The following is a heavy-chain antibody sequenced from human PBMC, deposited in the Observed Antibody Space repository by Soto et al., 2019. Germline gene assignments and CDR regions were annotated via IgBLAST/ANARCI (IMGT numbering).Heavy chain of an antibody. V-gene: IGHV5-10-1*01. J-gene: IGHJ3*02. CDR1: GYSFTSYW. CDR2: IDPSDSYT. D-gene: IGHD3-22*01. Sequence: GESLKISCKGSGYSFTSYWISWVRQTPGKGLEWMGRIDPSDSYTNYSPSLQGHVTISADKSISTAYLQWSSLKASDTAMYYCATHANTYYYDSSALNAFDIWGQGTMVTVSS. CDR3: ATHANTYYYDSSALNAFDI.